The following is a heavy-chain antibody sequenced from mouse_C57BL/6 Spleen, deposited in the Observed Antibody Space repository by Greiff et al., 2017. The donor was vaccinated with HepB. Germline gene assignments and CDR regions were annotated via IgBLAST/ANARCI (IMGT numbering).Heavy chain of an antibody. CDR1: GYTFTSYT. CDR3: ARVDYYGSSLSY. D-gene: IGHD1-1*01. V-gene: IGHV1-4*01. Sequence: VQLQQSGAELARPGASVKMSCKASGYTFTSYTMHWVKQRPGQGLEWIGYINPSSGYTKYNQKFKDKATLTADKSSSTAYIKLSSLTSEDSAVYYCARVDYYGSSLSYWGQGTTLTVSS. CDR2: INPSSGYT. J-gene: IGHJ2*01.